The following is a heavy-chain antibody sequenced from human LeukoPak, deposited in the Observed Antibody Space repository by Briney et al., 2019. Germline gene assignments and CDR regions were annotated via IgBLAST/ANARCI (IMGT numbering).Heavy chain of an antibody. J-gene: IGHJ4*02. D-gene: IGHD3-10*01. Sequence: PSETLSLTCTVSGGSVSSTTYYWSWIRQRPEKGLEWIASINYSGSTYYNPSLKSRVTISVDTSENQFSLKLSSVTAADTAVYYCARYVVYGSGKYYFDYWGQGTLVTVSS. CDR1: GGSVSSTTYY. CDR3: ARYVVYGSGKYYFDY. CDR2: INYSGST. V-gene: IGHV4-39*01.